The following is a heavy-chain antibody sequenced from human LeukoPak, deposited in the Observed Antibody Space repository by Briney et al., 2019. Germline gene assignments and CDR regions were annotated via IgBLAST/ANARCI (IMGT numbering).Heavy chain of an antibody. D-gene: IGHD1-26*01. Sequence: PSGTLSLTCTVSGGSISSYYWSWIRQPPGQGLEWIGYIYTSGSATYNPSLKSLVTISVDTSKNQFSLKLSSVTAADTAVYYCARGLGGRWFDPWGQGTLVTVSS. CDR2: IYTSGSA. CDR1: GGSISSYY. CDR3: ARGLGGRWFDP. V-gene: IGHV4-4*09. J-gene: IGHJ5*02.